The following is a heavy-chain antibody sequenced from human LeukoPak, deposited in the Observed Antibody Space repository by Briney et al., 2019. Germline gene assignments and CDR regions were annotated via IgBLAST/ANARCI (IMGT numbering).Heavy chain of an antibody. Sequence: KPSETLSLTCSVSGGSISSYYWSWIRQPPGKGLEYIGYIYYSGSTNYNPSLKSRVTISVDTSKDQFSQNLTSVTAADTAVYYCARLKCISTTCPSRYVMDVWGQGTTVTVSS. CDR1: GGSISSYY. V-gene: IGHV4-59*01. D-gene: IGHD2-2*01. CDR3: ARLKCISTTCPSRYVMDV. CDR2: IYYSGST. J-gene: IGHJ6*02.